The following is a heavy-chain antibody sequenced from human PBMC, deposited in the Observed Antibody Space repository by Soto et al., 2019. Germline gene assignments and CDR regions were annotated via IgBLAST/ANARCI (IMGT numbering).Heavy chain of an antibody. CDR2: ISPSSTTI. CDR3: ARALDFWSGYLPD. CDR1: GITFRDYY. D-gene: IGHD3-3*01. J-gene: IGHJ4*02. Sequence: GGSLRLSCAASGITFRDYYMSWVRQAPGKGLEWVSYISPSSTTIWYADSVKGRFTVSRDNAKNSLYLQMNSLRAEDTAIYYCARALDFWSGYLPDWGQGTLVPVYS. V-gene: IGHV3-11*04.